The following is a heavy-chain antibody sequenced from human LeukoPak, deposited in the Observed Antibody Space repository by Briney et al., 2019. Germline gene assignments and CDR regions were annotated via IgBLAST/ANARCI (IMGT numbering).Heavy chain of an antibody. CDR3: AKSNGYSYGYLAY. D-gene: IGHD5-18*01. Sequence: SLRLSCAASGFPFDDYAMHWVRPAPGKGLEWVSGISWNSGSIGYADSVKGRFTISRDNAKNSLYLQMNSLRAEDTALYYCAKSNGYSYGYLAYWGQGTLVTVSS. CDR1: GFPFDDYA. J-gene: IGHJ4*02. V-gene: IGHV3-9*01. CDR2: ISWNSGSI.